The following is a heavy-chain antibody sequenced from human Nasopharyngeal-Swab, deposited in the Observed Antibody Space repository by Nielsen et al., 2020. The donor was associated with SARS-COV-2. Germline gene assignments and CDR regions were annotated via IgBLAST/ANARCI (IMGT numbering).Heavy chain of an antibody. CDR3: ARDKWELRDYYYGMDV. J-gene: IGHJ6*02. CDR1: GYTLTELS. CDR2: FDPEDGET. D-gene: IGHD1-26*01. Sequence: VKVSCKVSGYTLTELSMHWVRQAPGKGLEWMGGFDPEDGETIYAQKFQGIVTMTEDTSTDTAYMELSSLRSEDTAVYYCARDKWELRDYYYGMDVWGQGTTVTVSS. V-gene: IGHV1-24*01.